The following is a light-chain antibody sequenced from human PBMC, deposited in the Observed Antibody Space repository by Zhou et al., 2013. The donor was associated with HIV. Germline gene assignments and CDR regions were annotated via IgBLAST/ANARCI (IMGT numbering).Light chain of an antibody. CDR2: GTS. CDR1: QSVNSNF. V-gene: IGKV3-20*01. CDR3: QQYSSSLFT. J-gene: IGKJ3*01. Sequence: EIVMTQSPATLSVSPGERATLSCRASQSVNSNFLAWYQQKPGQAPRLLIYGTSNRAAGVPDRFSGSGSGTDFTLTITRLEPEDFAVYFCQQYSSSLFTFGPGTRVDIK.